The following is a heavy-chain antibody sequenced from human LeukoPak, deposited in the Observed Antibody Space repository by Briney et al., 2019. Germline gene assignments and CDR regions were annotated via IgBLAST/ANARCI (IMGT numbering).Heavy chain of an antibody. CDR1: GGTFSSYA. CDR3: ARGPLDILTGYYNTFDY. D-gene: IGHD3-9*01. V-gene: IGHV1-69*01. J-gene: IGHJ4*02. Sequence: ASVKVSCTASGGTFSSYAISWVRQAPGQGLEWMGGIIPIFGTANYAQKFQGRVTITADESTSTAYMELSSLRSEDTAVYYCARGPLDILTGYYNTFDYWGQGTLVTVSS. CDR2: IIPIFGTA.